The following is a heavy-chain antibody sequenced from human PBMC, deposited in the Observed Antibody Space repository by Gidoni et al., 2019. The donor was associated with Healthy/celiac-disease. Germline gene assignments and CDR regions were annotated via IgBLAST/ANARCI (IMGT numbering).Heavy chain of an antibody. J-gene: IGHJ4*02. CDR3: ARTIVVVVAATYYFDY. V-gene: IGHV4-31*03. CDR1: GGSISSGGYY. CDR2: IYYSGST. Sequence: QVQLQESGPGLVKPSQTLSLTCTVSGGSISSGGYYWRWIRQHPGKGLEWIGYIYYSGSTYYNPSLKSRVTISVDTSKNKFSLKLSSVTAADTAVYYCARTIVVVVAATYYFDYGGQGTLVTVSS. D-gene: IGHD2-15*01.